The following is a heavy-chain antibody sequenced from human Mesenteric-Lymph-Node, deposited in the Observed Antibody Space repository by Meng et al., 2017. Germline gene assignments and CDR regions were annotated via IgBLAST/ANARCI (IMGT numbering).Heavy chain of an antibody. CDR2: ISWDGNNT. CDR3: ASIYGSGSYYTRDAFNI. CDR1: RFTFDDYS. Sequence: GESLKISCAASRFTFDDYSMHWVRQAPGKGLEWVSLISWDGNNTQYADSVKGRFTISRDNSKNTLYLQMNSLRAEDTAVYYCASIYGSGSYYTRDAFNIWGQGTMVTVSS. J-gene: IGHJ3*02. V-gene: IGHV3-43*01. D-gene: IGHD3-10*01.